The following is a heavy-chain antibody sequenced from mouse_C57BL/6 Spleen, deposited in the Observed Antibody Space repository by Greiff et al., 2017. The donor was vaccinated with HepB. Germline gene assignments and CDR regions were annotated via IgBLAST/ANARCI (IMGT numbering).Heavy chain of an antibody. CDR2: ISSGGDYI. CDR3: TREQAVLPMDY. Sequence: EVKLMESGEGLVKPGGSLKLSCAASGFTFSSYAMSWVRQTPEKRLEWVAYISSGGDYIYYADTVKGRFTISRDNARNTLYLQMSSLKSEDTAMYYCTREQAVLPMDYWGQGTSVTVSS. J-gene: IGHJ4*01. D-gene: IGHD1-1*01. V-gene: IGHV5-9-1*02. CDR1: GFTFSSYA.